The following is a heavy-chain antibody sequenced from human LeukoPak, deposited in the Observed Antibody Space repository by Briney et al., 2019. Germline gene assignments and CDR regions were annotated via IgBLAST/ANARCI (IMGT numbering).Heavy chain of an antibody. V-gene: IGHV3-23*01. CDR1: GFTLSSYA. CDR3: AKDLSGMIVVVIDY. D-gene: IGHD3-22*01. CDR2: ISVSGNT. J-gene: IGHJ4*02. Sequence: PGGSLRLSCAASGFTLSSYAMSWVRQGPGKGLEWVSAISVSGNTYHADSVKGRFTISRDNSKNTLYLQMNSLRAEDTAVYYCAKDLSGMIVVVIDYWGQGTLVTVSS.